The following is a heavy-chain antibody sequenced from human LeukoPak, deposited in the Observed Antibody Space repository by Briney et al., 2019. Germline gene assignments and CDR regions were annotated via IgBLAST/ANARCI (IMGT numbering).Heavy chain of an antibody. Sequence: GGSLRLSCAASGFTFSDYYMSWIRQAPGQGLEWVSYISSSSTTIYYADSVKGRFTISRDNGKNSLFLQMNSLRVEDTAVYYCARYCSGGSCYRGYYYGLDVWGQGTTVTVSS. V-gene: IGHV3-11*01. CDR3: ARYCSGGSCYRGYYYGLDV. CDR1: GFTFSDYY. J-gene: IGHJ6*02. D-gene: IGHD2-15*01. CDR2: ISSSSTTI.